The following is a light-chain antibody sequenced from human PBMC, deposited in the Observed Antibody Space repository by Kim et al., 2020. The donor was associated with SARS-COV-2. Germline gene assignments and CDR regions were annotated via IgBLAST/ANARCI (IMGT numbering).Light chain of an antibody. CDR3: AAWDDRLSGYVV. J-gene: IGLJ2*01. Sequence: QSVLTQPPSASGTPGQRVTISCSGTRSNIGSNYVYWYQQLPGTAPKLLIYLNNQRPSGVPDRFSGSKSGTSASLAISGLRSEDEADYYCAAWDDRLSGYVVLGGGTQLTVL. CDR2: LNN. V-gene: IGLV1-47*01. CDR1: RSNIGSNY.